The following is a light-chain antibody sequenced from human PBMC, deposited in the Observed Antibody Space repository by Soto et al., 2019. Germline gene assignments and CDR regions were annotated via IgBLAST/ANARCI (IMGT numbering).Light chain of an antibody. V-gene: IGLV2-8*01. CDR1: SSDVGGYNY. J-gene: IGLJ1*01. CDR2: EVT. CDR3: SSYAGGYPEV. Sequence: QSALTQPPSASGSPGQSVTISCTGTSSDVGGYNYVSWYQQHPGKAPKLMIYEVTKRPSGVPDRFSGSKSGNTASLTVSGVQAEYEADYYCSSYAGGYPEVFGTGTKVTVL.